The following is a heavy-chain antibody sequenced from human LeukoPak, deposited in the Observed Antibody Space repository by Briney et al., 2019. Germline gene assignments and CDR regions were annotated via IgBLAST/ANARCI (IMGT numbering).Heavy chain of an antibody. Sequence: PSETLSPTCAVSGYSISSGYYWGWIRQPPGKGLEWIGSIYHSGSTYYNPSLKSRVTISVDTSKNQFSLKLNSVTAADTAVYYCARHDNRCSSTSCSPNFDYWGQGTLVTVSS. V-gene: IGHV4-38-2*01. CDR3: ARHDNRCSSTSCSPNFDY. J-gene: IGHJ4*02. D-gene: IGHD2-2*01. CDR1: GYSISSGYY. CDR2: IYHSGST.